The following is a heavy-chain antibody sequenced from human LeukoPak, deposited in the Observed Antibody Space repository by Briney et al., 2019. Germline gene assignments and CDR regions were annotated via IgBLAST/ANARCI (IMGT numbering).Heavy chain of an antibody. CDR3: AREGLRSFKWFDP. V-gene: IGHV1-69*04. CDR1: GGTFSSYA. J-gene: IGHJ5*02. Sequence: SVKVSCTASGGTFSSYAISWVRQAPGQGLEWMGRIIPIFGIANYAQKFQGRVTITADKSTSTAYMELSSLRSEDTAVCYCAREGLRSFKWFDPWGQGTLVTVSS. D-gene: IGHD4-17*01. CDR2: IIPIFGIA.